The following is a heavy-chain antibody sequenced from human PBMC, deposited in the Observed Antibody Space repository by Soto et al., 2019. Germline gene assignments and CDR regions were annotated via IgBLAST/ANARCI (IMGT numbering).Heavy chain of an antibody. V-gene: IGHV5-51*01. J-gene: IGHJ6*02. CDR2: IYPGDSDT. Sequence: GESLKISRKGSGYSFTSYWIGWVRQMPGKGLEWMGIIYPGDSDTRYSPSFQGQVTISADKSISTAYLQWSSLKASDTAMYYCARHTLGGRYYYYYGMDVWGQGXTVTVSS. CDR1: GYSFTSYW. D-gene: IGHD2-15*01. CDR3: ARHTLGGRYYYYYGMDV.